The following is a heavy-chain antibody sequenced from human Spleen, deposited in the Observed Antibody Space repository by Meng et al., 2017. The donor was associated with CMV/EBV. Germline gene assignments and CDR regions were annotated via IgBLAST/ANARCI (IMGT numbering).Heavy chain of an antibody. CDR2: IYYSVTT. D-gene: IGHD1-14*01. CDR3: VRGQDTTAYWYFDL. V-gene: IGHV4-59*01. CDR1: GGSIGDYY. J-gene: IGHJ2*01. Sequence: GSLRLSCTVSGGSIGDYYWSWIRQPPGKGLEWLGYIYYSVTTNYNPSLKSRVTISGDSSKNQFSLRLTSMTAADTAVYYCVRGQDTTAYWYFDLWGRGTLVTAPQ.